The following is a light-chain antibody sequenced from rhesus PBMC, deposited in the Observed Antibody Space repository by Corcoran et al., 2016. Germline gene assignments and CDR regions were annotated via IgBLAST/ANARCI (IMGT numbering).Light chain of an antibody. V-gene: IGKV1-22*01. J-gene: IGKJ4*01. CDR2: KAT. Sequence: DIQLTQSPSSLSASVGDTVTITCRACQSISSWLDWYQQQPGKAPKLLIYKATSFKSGVPSRFIGTGTGTDFTLTISSLQPEDFATYYCLQYTRSPITFGGGTKVEIK. CDR3: LQYTRSPIT. CDR1: QSISSW.